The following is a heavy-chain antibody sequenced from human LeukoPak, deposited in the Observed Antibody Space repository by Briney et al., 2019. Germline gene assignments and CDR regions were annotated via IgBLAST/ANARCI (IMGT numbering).Heavy chain of an antibody. CDR3: ARAAYNSGYFDY. CDR2: IYSGGST. CDR1: GFTVSSNY. J-gene: IGHJ4*02. Sequence: GGSLRLSCAASGFTVSSNYMSWVRQAPGKGLEWVSVIYSGGSTYYADSVKGRFTISRDNSKNTLYLQMNSLRAEDTAVYYCARAAYNSGYFDYWGQGTLVTVSS. D-gene: IGHD5-24*01. V-gene: IGHV3-66*01.